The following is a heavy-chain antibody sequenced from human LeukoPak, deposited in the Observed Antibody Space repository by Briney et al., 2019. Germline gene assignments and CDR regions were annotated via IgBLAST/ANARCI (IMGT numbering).Heavy chain of an antibody. V-gene: IGHV3-7*01. Sequence: GGSLRLSCAASGFTFSSYWMSWVRQAPGKGLEWVANIKQDGSEKYYVDSVKGRFTISRDNAKNSLYLQMNTLRAEDTAVYSCARGADGVSSNSRGWFDPWGQGTLVTVSS. J-gene: IGHJ5*02. CDR1: GFTFSSYW. CDR3: ARGADGVSSNSRGWFDP. CDR2: IKQDGSEK. D-gene: IGHD2-15*01.